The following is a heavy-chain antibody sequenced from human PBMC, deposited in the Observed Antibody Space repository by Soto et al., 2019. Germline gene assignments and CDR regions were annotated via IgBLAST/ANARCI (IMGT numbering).Heavy chain of an antibody. CDR1: GFTFSDYY. Sequence: QVQLVESGGGLVRPGGSLRLSCAASGFTFSDYYMTWIRQAPGKGLEWVSYITGSSDYTNYADSVKGRFTISRDNVKNSLYLQMNSLRAEDTAVYYCAREYYYGTDVWGQGTTVTVSS. J-gene: IGHJ6*02. V-gene: IGHV3-11*05. CDR2: ITGSSDYT. CDR3: AREYYYGTDV.